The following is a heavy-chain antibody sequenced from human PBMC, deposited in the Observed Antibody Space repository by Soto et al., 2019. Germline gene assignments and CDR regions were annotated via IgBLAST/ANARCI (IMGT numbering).Heavy chain of an antibody. D-gene: IGHD2-15*01. Sequence: SETLSLTCSVSGDSMRRASYYWTWIRQQPGKGLEWIGCIFYSGTTYYNPSLKSRVTISVDTSKSQFSLSLAPATAADTAVYYCAREGYCSGGSCYYYWFEPWGQGTLVTVSS. V-gene: IGHV4-31*03. CDR2: IFYSGTT. J-gene: IGHJ5*02. CDR3: AREGYCSGGSCYYYWFEP. CDR1: GDSMRRASYY.